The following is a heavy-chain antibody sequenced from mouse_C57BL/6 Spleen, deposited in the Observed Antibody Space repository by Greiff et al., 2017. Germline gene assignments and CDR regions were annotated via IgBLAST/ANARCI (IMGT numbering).Heavy chain of an antibody. CDR1: GYTFTSYW. CDR2: IDPSDSYT. V-gene: IGHV1-50*01. D-gene: IGHD1-1*01. J-gene: IGHJ1*03. Sequence: QVQLQQPGAELVKPGASVKLSCKASGYTFTSYWMQWVKQRPGQGLEWIGEIDPSDSYTNYNQKFKGKATLTVDTSSSTAYMQLSSLTSEDSAVYYCAKVYYCSSYDWYFDVWGTGTTVTVSS. CDR3: AKVYYCSSYDWYFDV.